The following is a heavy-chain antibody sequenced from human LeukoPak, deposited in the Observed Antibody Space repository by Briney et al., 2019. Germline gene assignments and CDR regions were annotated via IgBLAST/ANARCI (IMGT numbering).Heavy chain of an antibody. CDR2: ISAYNGNT. V-gene: IGHV1-18*01. CDR3: ARYGYSYGYFRGPRYYFDY. Sequence: GASVKVSCKASGCTFTSYGISWVRQAPGQGLEWMGWISAYNGNTNYAQKLQGRVTMTTDTSTSTAYMELRSLRSDDTAVYYCARYGYSYGYFRGPRYYFDYWGQGTLVTVSS. J-gene: IGHJ4*02. D-gene: IGHD5-18*01. CDR1: GCTFTSYG.